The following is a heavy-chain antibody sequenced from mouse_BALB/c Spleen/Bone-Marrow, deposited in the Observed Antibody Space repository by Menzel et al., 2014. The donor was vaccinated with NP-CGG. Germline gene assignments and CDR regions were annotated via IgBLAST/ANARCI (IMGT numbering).Heavy chain of an antibody. Sequence: VQLQQSGAELVKPGASVQLSCTASGFNIKDTYMHWVKQRPEQGLEWIGRIDPANGNTKYDPKFQGKATITADTSSNTAYLQLSSLTSEDTAVYYCAMYYYGSSLFAYWSQGTLVTVSA. CDR3: AMYYYGSSLFAY. V-gene: IGHV14-3*02. CDR2: IDPANGNT. CDR1: GFNIKDTY. J-gene: IGHJ3*01. D-gene: IGHD1-1*01.